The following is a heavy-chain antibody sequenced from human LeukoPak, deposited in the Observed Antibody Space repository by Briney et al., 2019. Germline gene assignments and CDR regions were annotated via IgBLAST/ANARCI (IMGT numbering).Heavy chain of an antibody. CDR1: GGTFCSYA. V-gene: IGHV1-69*13. CDR2: IIPIFGTA. D-gene: IGHD3-9*01. Sequence: SVKVSCKASGGTFCSYAISWVRQAPGQGLEWMGGIIPIFGTANYAQKFQGRVTTTADESTSTAYMELSSLRSEDTAVYYCARSRGNYDILTGSMDYYYYGMDVWGKGTTVTVSS. CDR3: ARSRGNYDILTGSMDYYYYGMDV. J-gene: IGHJ6*04.